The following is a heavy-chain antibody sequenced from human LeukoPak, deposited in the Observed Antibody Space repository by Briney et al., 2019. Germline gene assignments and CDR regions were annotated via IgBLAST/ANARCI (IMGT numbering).Heavy chain of an antibody. CDR3: ARDTGLLGYYFDY. CDR1: GGSISSGGYY. Sequence: SQTLSLTCTVSGGSISSGGYYWSWIRQHPGKGLEWIGYIYYSGSTYYNLSLKSRVTISVDTSKNQFSLKLSSVTAADTAVYYCARDTGLLGYYFDYWGQGTLVTVSS. J-gene: IGHJ4*02. V-gene: IGHV4-31*03. CDR2: IYYSGST. D-gene: IGHD1-26*01.